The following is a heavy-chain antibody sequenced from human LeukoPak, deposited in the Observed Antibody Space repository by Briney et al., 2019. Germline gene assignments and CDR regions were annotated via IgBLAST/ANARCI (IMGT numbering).Heavy chain of an antibody. J-gene: IGHJ4*02. V-gene: IGHV3-48*04. CDR2: ISSSSITT. Sequence: SGGSLRLSCAASGFTFSSYSLNWVRQAPGKGLEWVSFISSSSITTYYADSVKGRFTISRDNAEKSLYLQMNSLRAEDTAVYYCARDRGGSYSAIDYWGQGTLVTVSS. CDR1: GFTFSSYS. D-gene: IGHD2-15*01. CDR3: ARDRGGSYSAIDY.